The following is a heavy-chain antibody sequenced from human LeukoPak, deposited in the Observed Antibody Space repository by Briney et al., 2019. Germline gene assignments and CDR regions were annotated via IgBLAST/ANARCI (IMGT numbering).Heavy chain of an antibody. J-gene: IGHJ4*02. Sequence: SETLSLTCTVSGGSISSSSYYWGWIRQPPGKGLEWIGSIYYSGSTYYNPSLKSRVSISVDTSKNQFSLKLSSVTAADTAVYYCAKGPLIEVAGTTWDYWGQGTLVTVSS. CDR1: GGSISSSSYY. V-gene: IGHV4-39*01. D-gene: IGHD6-19*01. CDR3: AKGPLIEVAGTTWDY. CDR2: IYYSGST.